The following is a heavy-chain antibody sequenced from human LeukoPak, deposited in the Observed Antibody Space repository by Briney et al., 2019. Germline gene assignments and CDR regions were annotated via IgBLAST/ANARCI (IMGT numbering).Heavy chain of an antibody. CDR1: GFTFSSHG. CDR3: AKGPRGGLGAFDI. CDR2: IRYDGSNK. J-gene: IGHJ3*02. Sequence: PGGSLRLSCAASGFTFSSHGMNWVRQAPGKGLEWVAFIRYDGSNKYYADSVKGRFTISRDNSKNTLYLQMNSLRAEDTAVYYCAKGPRGGLGAFDIWGQGTMVTVSS. D-gene: IGHD3-10*01. V-gene: IGHV3-30*02.